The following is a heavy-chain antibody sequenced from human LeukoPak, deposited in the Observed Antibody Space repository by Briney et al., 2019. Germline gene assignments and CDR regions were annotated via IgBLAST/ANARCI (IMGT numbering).Heavy chain of an antibody. CDR3: ARGQDYGDYVRGVLWFDP. CDR1: GGSISSSNW. Sequence: PSGTLSLTCAVSGGSISSSNWWSWVRQSPGKGLEWIGEIYHSGSTNYNPSLKSRLTISVDTSKNQFSLKLRSVTAADTAVYYCARGQDYGDYVRGVLWFDPWGQGTLVTVSS. J-gene: IGHJ5*02. V-gene: IGHV4-4*02. D-gene: IGHD4-17*01. CDR2: IYHSGST.